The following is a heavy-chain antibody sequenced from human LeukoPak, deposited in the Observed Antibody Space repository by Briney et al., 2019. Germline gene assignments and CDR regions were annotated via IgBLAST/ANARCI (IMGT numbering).Heavy chain of an antibody. V-gene: IGHV3-53*01. J-gene: IGHJ4*02. CDR2: IYSGGST. CDR3: ARVRVGAIDY. Sequence: GGSLRLSCAASGFTVSSNYMSWVRQAPGTGLEWVSVIYSGGSTYYADSVKGRFTISRDNSKNTLYLQMNSLRAEDTAVYYCARVRVGAIDYWGQGTLVTVSS. CDR1: GFTVSSNY. D-gene: IGHD1-26*01.